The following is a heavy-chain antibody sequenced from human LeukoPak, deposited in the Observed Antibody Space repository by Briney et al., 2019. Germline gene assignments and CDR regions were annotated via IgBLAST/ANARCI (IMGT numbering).Heavy chain of an antibody. J-gene: IGHJ4*02. D-gene: IGHD6-13*01. V-gene: IGHV3-23*01. CDR2: ISGSGYST. CDR1: GFTFSNYA. CDR3: AKVGVVGGSWYLSD. Sequence: QPGGSLRLSCAAAGFTFSNYAMSWVRQAPGKGLEWVSGISGSGYSTYYADSVKGRFTISRDNSQNTLYLQMNSLRVEDTAVYYCAKVGVVGGSWYLSDWGQGTLVTVSS.